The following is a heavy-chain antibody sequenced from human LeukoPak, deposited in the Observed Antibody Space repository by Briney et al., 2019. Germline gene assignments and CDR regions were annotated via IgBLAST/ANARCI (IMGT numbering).Heavy chain of an antibody. D-gene: IGHD2-8*01. CDR3: AGIPVFGVVLHQEPV. V-gene: IGHV1-69*10. J-gene: IGHJ6*04. CDR1: GGTFSSYA. CDR2: FIPVLGIA. Sequence: EASVKVSCKASGGTFSSYAISWVRQAPGQGLEWMGVFIPVLGIANSTQNFQDRVSITADISTHTVYMELSSLKSEDTAVYFCAGIPVFGVVLHQEPVWGKGTTVTVSS.